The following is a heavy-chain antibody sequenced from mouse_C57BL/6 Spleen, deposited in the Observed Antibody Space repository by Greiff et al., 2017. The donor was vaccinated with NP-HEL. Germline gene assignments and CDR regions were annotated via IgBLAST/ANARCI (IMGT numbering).Heavy chain of an antibody. J-gene: IGHJ1*03. V-gene: IGHV1-9*01. D-gene: IGHD2-4*01. Sequence: VQLQQSGAELMKPGASVKLSCKATGYTFTGYWIEWVKQRPGHGLEWIGEILPGSGSTNYNEKFKGKATFTADTSSNTAYMQLSSLTTEDTAIYYCATGYYDYDGGYWYFDVWGTGTTVTVSS. CDR3: ATGYYDYDGGYWYFDV. CDR2: ILPGSGST. CDR1: GYTFTGYW.